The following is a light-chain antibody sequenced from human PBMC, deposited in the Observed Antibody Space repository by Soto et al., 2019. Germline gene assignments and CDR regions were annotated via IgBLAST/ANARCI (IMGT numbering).Light chain of an antibody. Sequence: DIQITQSPSSVSASVRNRFTITCQASQDIATYLNWYQQKPGKAPNLLIYDASNLETGVPSRFSGGGSGTHFTFTISNLQPEDIATYYCQQYDNLPPTWTFGQGTKVDIK. CDR1: QDIATY. J-gene: IGKJ1*01. CDR2: DAS. V-gene: IGKV1-33*01. CDR3: QQYDNLPPTWT.